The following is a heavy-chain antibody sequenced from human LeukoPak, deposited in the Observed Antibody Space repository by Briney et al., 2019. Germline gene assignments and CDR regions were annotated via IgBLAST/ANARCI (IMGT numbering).Heavy chain of an antibody. V-gene: IGHV4-39*01. CDR1: GGSISSSSYY. CDR2: IYYSGST. J-gene: IGHJ4*02. CDR3: ARQGIAVADRARYFDY. D-gene: IGHD6-19*01. Sequence: SETLSLTCTVSGGSISSSSYYWGWIRQPPGKGLEWIGSIYYSGSTYYNPSLKSRVTISVGTSKNQFSLKPSSVTAADTAVYYCARQGIAVADRARYFDYWGQGTLVTVSS.